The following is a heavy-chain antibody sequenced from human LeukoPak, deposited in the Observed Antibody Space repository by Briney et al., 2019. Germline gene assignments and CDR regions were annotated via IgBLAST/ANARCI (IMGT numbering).Heavy chain of an antibody. D-gene: IGHD5-18*01. Sequence: GGSLKISCKGSGYRFTSYWIGGVRQLPGKGLEWMGIIYPGDSDTRYSPSFQGQVTISADKSISTAYLQWSSLKASDTAMYYCARSMGHSTSIDYWGQGTPVTVSS. CDR1: GYRFTSYW. CDR3: ARSMGHSTSIDY. CDR2: IYPGDSDT. V-gene: IGHV5-51*01. J-gene: IGHJ4*02.